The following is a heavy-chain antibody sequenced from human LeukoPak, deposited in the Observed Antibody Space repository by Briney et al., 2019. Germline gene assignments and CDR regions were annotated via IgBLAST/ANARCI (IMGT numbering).Heavy chain of an antibody. D-gene: IGHD3-22*01. V-gene: IGHV4-59*01. CDR2: IYYSGST. CDR1: GGSISSYY. Sequence: SETLSLTCTVSGGSISSYYWSWIRQPPGKGLEWIGYIYYSGSTNYNPSLKSRVTISVDTSKNQFSLKLSSVTAADTAVYYCARSPYDSSGYYYYYYGTDVWGQGTTVTVSS. CDR3: ARSPYDSSGYYYYYYGTDV. J-gene: IGHJ6*02.